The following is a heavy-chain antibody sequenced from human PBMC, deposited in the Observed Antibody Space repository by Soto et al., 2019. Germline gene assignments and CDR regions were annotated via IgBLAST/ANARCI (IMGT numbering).Heavy chain of an antibody. V-gene: IGHV1-2*02. CDR2: INPNSGGT. CDR1: GYTFSDYY. Sequence: ASVKVSGKASGYTFSDYYTHWVRQAPGQGLEWMGWINPNSGGTKYAPKFQGGVTMTRDTSITTAYMELSRLRSGDTAVYYCAKEPATAKPEGVDFWGQGTLVTVSS. J-gene: IGHJ4*02. CDR3: AKEPATAKPEGVDF. D-gene: IGHD1-1*01.